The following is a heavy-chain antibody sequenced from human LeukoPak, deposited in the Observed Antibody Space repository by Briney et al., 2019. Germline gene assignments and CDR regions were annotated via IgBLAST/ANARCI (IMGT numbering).Heavy chain of an antibody. CDR1: GGSLSSGDYY. CDR3: ARVVVIQDAFDI. D-gene: IGHD3-22*01. CDR2: IYYSGST. J-gene: IGHJ3*02. V-gene: IGHV4-30-4*08. Sequence: SQTLSLTCTVSGGSLSSGDYYWSWIRQPPGKGLGWIGYIYYSGSTSYNPSLNSRVTISVDTSKNQFSLKLSSVTAADTAVYYCARVVVIQDAFDIWGQGTMVTVSS.